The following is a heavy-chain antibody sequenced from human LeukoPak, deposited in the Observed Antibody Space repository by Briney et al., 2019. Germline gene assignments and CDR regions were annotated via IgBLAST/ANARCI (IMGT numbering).Heavy chain of an antibody. Sequence: PSETLSLTCTVSGGSISSYYWSWIRQPPGKGLEWIGYIYYSGSTNYNPSLKSRVTISVDTSKNQFSLKLSSVTAADTAVYYCARETPSFYYDGGGYMDVWGKGTTVTISS. CDR3: ARETPSFYYDGGGYMDV. D-gene: IGHD3-3*01. CDR1: GGSISSYY. CDR2: IYYSGST. V-gene: IGHV4-59*01. J-gene: IGHJ6*03.